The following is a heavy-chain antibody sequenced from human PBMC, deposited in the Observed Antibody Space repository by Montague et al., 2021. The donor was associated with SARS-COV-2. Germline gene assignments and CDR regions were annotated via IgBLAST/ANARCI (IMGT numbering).Heavy chain of an antibody. J-gene: IGHJ4*02. Sequence: SETLSLTCTVSGGSISNYYWSWIRQSPGKRLEWIGYIHHTGSSXXXPSXXXRVPISLGTSRNQFSLNLSSVTAADTAVYYCARDGFYYDSSGEYLETGGFDNWGQGTLVTASS. CDR2: IHHTGSS. CDR3: ARDGFYYDSSGEYLETGGFDN. CDR1: GGSISNYY. D-gene: IGHD3-22*01. V-gene: IGHV4-59*01.